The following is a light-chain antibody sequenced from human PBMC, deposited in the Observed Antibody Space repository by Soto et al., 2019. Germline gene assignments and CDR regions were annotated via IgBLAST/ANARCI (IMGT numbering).Light chain of an antibody. CDR2: WAS. CDR3: QQYYSTPLT. V-gene: IGKV4-1*01. J-gene: IGKJ2*01. Sequence: DIVMTPSPDSLGVSLGERATINCKSSQSVFHSADNQNYLAWYQQKAGQPPKLIIYWASTRSSGVPDRFSGSGAGTDFTLTSSSLQAEYAAFYYCQQYYSTPLTFGQGTKLEIK. CDR1: QSVFHSADNQNY.